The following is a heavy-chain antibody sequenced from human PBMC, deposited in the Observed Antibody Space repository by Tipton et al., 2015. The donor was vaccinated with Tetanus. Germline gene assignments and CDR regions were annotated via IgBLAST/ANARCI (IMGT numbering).Heavy chain of an antibody. Sequence: SLRLSCAASGFIFSSYGIHWVRQAPGKGLEWVAVSWYDGTDKYYADSVKGRLTISRDNSKNTLYLQMNSLRAEDTAVYYCAGEADCSGGSCFSGDFDNWGQGTQVTVSS. J-gene: IGHJ4*02. CDR1: GFIFSSYG. D-gene: IGHD2-15*01. CDR2: SWYDGTDK. CDR3: AGEADCSGGSCFSGDFDN. V-gene: IGHV3-33*01.